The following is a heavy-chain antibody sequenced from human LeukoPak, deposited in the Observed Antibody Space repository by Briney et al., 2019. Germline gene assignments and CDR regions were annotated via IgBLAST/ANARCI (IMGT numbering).Heavy chain of an antibody. CDR2: IHYGGST. Sequence: SETLSLTCTVSGGSISSSRYYWGWIRQPPGKGLEWIGSIHYGGSTYYNPSLKSRVTVSVDTSENQFSLKLSSVAAADTAVYFCVRTRLSDHIVPAAERADDACDMWGQGTMVTVSS. D-gene: IGHD2-2*01. CDR1: GGSISSSRYY. J-gene: IGHJ3*02. CDR3: VRTRLSDHIVPAAERADDACDM. V-gene: IGHV4-39*07.